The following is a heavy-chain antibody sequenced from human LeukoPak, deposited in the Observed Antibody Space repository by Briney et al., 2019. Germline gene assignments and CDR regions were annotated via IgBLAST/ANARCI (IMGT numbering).Heavy chain of an antibody. D-gene: IGHD3-16*01. J-gene: IGHJ5*02. CDR1: GGSISSSSYY. Sequence: SETLSLTCTVSGGSISSSSYYWGWIRQTPGKGLEWIGSIYYSGSTYYNPSLKSRVTISVDTSKNQFSLKLSSVTAADTAVYYCARIVYTGYNWSDPWGQGTLVTVSS. CDR3: ARIVYTGYNWSDP. CDR2: IYYSGST. V-gene: IGHV4-39*07.